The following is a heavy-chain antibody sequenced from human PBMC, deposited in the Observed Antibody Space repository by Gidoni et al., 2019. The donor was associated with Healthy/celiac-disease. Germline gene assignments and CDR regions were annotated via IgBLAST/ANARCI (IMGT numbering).Heavy chain of an antibody. D-gene: IGHD6-13*01. Sequence: QVQLVESGGGVVQPGRSLRLPCAASGFPFSSYAMHWVRQAPGKGLEWVAVISYDGSNKYYADSVKGRFTISRDNSKNTLYLQMNSLRAEDTAVYYCARAYSSSWTDYWGQGTLVTVSS. J-gene: IGHJ4*02. CDR1: GFPFSSYA. CDR3: ARAYSSSWTDY. CDR2: ISYDGSNK. V-gene: IGHV3-30-3*01.